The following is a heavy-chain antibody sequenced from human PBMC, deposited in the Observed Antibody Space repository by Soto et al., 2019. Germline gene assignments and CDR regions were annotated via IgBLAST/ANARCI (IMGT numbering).Heavy chain of an antibody. V-gene: IGHV2-5*02. D-gene: IGHD2-2*01. CDR3: AHAYGGTSWPNDAFDV. CDR2: IYWADDK. J-gene: IGHJ3*01. CDR1: GFSLSANGVG. Sequence: QITLKESGPTLVKPTQTLTLTCTFSGFSLSANGVGVAWIRQPPGQALEWLALIYWADDKRYRTSLRSRLTITKDTSKNQVVLTMTNMDPVDTGTYYCAHAYGGTSWPNDAFDVWGQGTVVTVSS.